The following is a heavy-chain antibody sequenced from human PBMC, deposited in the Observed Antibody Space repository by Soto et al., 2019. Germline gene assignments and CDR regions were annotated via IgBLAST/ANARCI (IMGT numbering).Heavy chain of an antibody. D-gene: IGHD3-22*01. V-gene: IGHV1-18*01. CDR3: ARAHDSSGYYYRNWFDP. CDR2: ISAYNGNT. J-gene: IGHJ5*02. Sequence: SVKVSCNASGYTFTSYGISWVRQAPGQGLEWMGWISAYNGNTNYAQKLQGRVTMTTDTSTSTAYMELRSLRSDDTDVYYCARAHDSSGYYYRNWFDPWRQGTLVTVSS. CDR1: GYTFTSYG.